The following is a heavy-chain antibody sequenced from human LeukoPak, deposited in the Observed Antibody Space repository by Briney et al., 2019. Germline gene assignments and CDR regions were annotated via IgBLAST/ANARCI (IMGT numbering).Heavy chain of an antibody. CDR2: ISWDGGST. D-gene: IGHD4-17*01. CDR1: GFTFDDYA. V-gene: IGHV3-43D*03. J-gene: IGHJ6*03. Sequence: GSLRLSCAASGFTFDDYAMHWVRQAPGKGLEWVSLISWDGGSTYYADSVKGRFTISRDNSKNSLYLQMNSLRAEDTALYYCAKDARRLRPDYYYYYMDVWGKGTTVTVSS. CDR3: AKDARRLRPDYYYYYMDV.